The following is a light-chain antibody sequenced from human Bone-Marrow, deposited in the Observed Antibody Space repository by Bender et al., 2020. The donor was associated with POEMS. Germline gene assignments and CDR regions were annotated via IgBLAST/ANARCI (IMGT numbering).Light chain of an antibody. J-gene: IGLJ3*02. Sequence: QSALTQPASVSGSPGQSITISCTGTSSDVGSYNVVTWYHQHPGKAPKLMIYDVTFRPSGVSDRFSGSKSGNTASLTITGLQSDDEAIYFCVAWDASLNGWVFGGGTKLTVL. CDR3: VAWDASLNGWV. CDR2: DVT. CDR1: SSDVGSYNV. V-gene: IGLV2-14*02.